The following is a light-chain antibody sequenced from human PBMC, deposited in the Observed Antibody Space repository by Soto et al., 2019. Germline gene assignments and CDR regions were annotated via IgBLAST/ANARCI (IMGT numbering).Light chain of an antibody. CDR2: AAS. V-gene: IGKV1-39*01. CDR1: QDISNY. CDR3: QESET. Sequence: IQMTQSPSSLSSSLRYRFTITCQASQDISNYLNWYQQKPGKAPKLLIYAASSLQSGVPSRFSGGGSGTDFTLTISSLQPEDFATYYCQESETFGQGTKV. J-gene: IGKJ1*01.